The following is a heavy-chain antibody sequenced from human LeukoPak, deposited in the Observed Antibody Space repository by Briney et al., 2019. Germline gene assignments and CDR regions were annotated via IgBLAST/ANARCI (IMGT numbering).Heavy chain of an antibody. CDR3: ARGRYSYGNNWFDP. J-gene: IGHJ5*02. D-gene: IGHD5-18*01. Sequence: GGSLRLSCAASGFTFSSYWMSWVRKAPGKGLEWVAKIKQDGSEKYYVDSVKGRFTISRDNAKNSLYLQMNSLRAEDTAVYYCARGRYSYGNNWFDPWGQGTLVTVSS. V-gene: IGHV3-7*03. CDR1: GFTFSSYW. CDR2: IKQDGSEK.